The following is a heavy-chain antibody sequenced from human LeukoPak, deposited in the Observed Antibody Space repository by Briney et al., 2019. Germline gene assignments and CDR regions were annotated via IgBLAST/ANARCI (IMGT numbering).Heavy chain of an antibody. CDR1: GFPFSTYG. D-gene: IGHD2-2*01. CDR2: IRYDGTDGIDE. Sequence: GGSLRLSCAASGFPFSTYGIHWVRQAPGKGLEWVAFIRYDGTDGIDEYYGDSVRCRFIISRDNSKNTVYLQMNSLRVEDTAVYYCAKDNGPCCSSSSCPTRDFFFDHWGQGTLVTVSS. V-gene: IGHV3-30*02. J-gene: IGHJ4*02. CDR3: AKDNGPCCSSSSCPTRDFFFDH.